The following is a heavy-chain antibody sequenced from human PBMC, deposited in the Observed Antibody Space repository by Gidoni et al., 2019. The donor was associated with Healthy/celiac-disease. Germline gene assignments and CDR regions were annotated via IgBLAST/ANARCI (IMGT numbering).Heavy chain of an antibody. D-gene: IGHD5-18*01. V-gene: IGHV3-49*03. CDR3: TRDRIDSYASDY. CDR1: GFTLGDYA. J-gene: IGHJ4*02. CDR2: IRSKAYGGTT. Sequence: EVQLVESGGGLVQPGRSLSLSCTASGFTLGDYALSWFRQAPGKGLEWVGFIRSKAYGGTTEYAASVKGRFTISRDDSKSIAYLQMNSLKTEDTAVYYCTRDRIDSYASDYWGQGTLVTVSS.